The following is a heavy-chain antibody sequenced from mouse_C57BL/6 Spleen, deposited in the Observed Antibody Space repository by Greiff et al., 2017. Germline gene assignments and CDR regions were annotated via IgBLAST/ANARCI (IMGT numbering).Heavy chain of an antibody. CDR3: ARNDDYGYFDV. CDR2: IHPNSGST. Sequence: QVQLQQPGAELVKPGASVKLSCKASGYTFTSYWMHWVKQRPGQGLEWIGMIHPNSGSTNYNEKFKSKATLTVDKSSSTAYMQLSSLTSEDSAVCYCARNDDYGYFDVWGTGTTVTVSS. D-gene: IGHD2-3*01. CDR1: GYTFTSYW. J-gene: IGHJ1*03. V-gene: IGHV1-64*01.